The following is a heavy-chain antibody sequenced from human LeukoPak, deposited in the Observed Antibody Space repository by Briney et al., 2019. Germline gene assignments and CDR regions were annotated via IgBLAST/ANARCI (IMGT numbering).Heavy chain of an antibody. D-gene: IGHD3-10*01. CDR2: ISGDGGST. CDR1: GFTFSSYA. CDR3: AKDITKVRGVIAPFGY. Sequence: PGGSLRLSCAASGFTFSSYAMSWVRQAPGKGLEWVSLISGDGGSTYYADSVKGRFTISRDNSKNSLYLQMNSLRTEDTALYYCAKDITKVRGVIAPFGYWGQGTLVTVSS. V-gene: IGHV3-43*02. J-gene: IGHJ4*02.